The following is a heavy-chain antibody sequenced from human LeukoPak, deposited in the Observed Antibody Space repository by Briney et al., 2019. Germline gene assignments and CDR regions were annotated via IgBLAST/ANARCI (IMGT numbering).Heavy chain of an antibody. D-gene: IGHD3-9*01. Sequence: PSETLSLTCAVSGVSISSSEWWIWVRQPPSQGLEWIGEIHRDGRTRYNPSLKSRVTMSIDYSKNQFSLKVSSVTAADTAIYYCGKTDIYFNPIDYWGPGSLVTVSS. J-gene: IGHJ4*02. CDR1: GVSISSSEW. CDR3: GKTDIYFNPIDY. V-gene: IGHV4-4*02. CDR2: IHRDGRT.